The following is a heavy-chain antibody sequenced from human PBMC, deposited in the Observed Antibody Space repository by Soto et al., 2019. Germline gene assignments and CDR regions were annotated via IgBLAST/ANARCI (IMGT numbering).Heavy chain of an antibody. V-gene: IGHV3-9*01. Sequence: EVQLVESGGGLVQPGRSLRLSCAASGFTFDDYAMHWLWQAPGKGLEWVSGISWNSGSIGYADSVKGRFTISRDNAKNSLYLQMNSLRAEDTALYYCAKSATGTTGFDYWGQGTLVTVSS. CDR2: ISWNSGSI. J-gene: IGHJ4*02. D-gene: IGHD1-1*01. CDR1: GFTFDDYA. CDR3: AKSATGTTGFDY.